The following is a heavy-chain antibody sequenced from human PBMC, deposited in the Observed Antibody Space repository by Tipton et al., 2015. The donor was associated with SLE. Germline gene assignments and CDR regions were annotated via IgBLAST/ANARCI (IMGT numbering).Heavy chain of an antibody. CDR3: ARGHRVRGDPYFDY. CDR1: GYSISSGYY. Sequence: TLSLTCTVPGYSISSGYYWGWIRQPPGKGLEWIGSIYHSGSTYYNPSLKSRVTISVDTSKNQFSLKLSSVTAADTAVYYCARGHRVRGDPYFDYWGQGTLVTVSS. J-gene: IGHJ4*02. V-gene: IGHV4-38-2*02. CDR2: IYHSGST. D-gene: IGHD3-10*01.